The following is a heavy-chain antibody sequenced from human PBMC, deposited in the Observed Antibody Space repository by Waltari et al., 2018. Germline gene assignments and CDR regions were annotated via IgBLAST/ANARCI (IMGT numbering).Heavy chain of an antibody. D-gene: IGHD6-6*01. J-gene: IGHJ6*02. V-gene: IGHV1-24*01. Sequence: QVHLVQSGPAVKKPGASLKFSCKVSGHRIPELSIPWLRQAPGKGLEWMASLVPEDGEEFNAQKGQGIVTLTEDTSSDTAYMELRSLTSDETAVDYCATALVPTEDDQLYYYRGLDVWGQGTTVTVSS. CDR3: ATALVPTEDDQLYYYRGLDV. CDR1: GHRIPELS. CDR2: LVPEDGEE.